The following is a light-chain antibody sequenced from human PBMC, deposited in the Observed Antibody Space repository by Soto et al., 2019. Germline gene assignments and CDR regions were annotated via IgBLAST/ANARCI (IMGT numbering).Light chain of an antibody. J-gene: IGKJ2*01. V-gene: IGKV3D-15*01. Sequence: EIVMTQSPATLSVSPGERGTLSCRASQSVAFNLAWYQQKPGQAPRLLIYGASIRATGIPARFSGSGSGTEFTLTISSLQSEDFAVYHCQQYKKWPPMYTFGQGTKLEIK. CDR1: QSVAFN. CDR3: QQYKKWPPMYT. CDR2: GAS.